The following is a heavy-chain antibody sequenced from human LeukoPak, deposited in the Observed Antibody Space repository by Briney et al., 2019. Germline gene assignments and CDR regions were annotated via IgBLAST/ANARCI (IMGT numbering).Heavy chain of an antibody. Sequence: GASVKVSCKASGYTFTSYAMHWVRQAPGQRLEWMGWINAGNGNTKYSQEFQGRVTITRDTSASTAYMELSSLRSEDMAVYYCARERGCSGGSCPDAFDIWGQGTMVTVSS. CDR1: GYTFTSYA. V-gene: IGHV1-3*03. CDR3: ARERGCSGGSCPDAFDI. D-gene: IGHD2-15*01. CDR2: INAGNGNT. J-gene: IGHJ3*02.